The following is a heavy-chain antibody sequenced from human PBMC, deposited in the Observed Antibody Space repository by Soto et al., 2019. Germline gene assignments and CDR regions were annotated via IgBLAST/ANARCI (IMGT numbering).Heavy chain of an antibody. J-gene: IGHJ6*02. V-gene: IGHV4-61*01. D-gene: IGHD1-7*01. CDR3: ARRAEGGTIYYYYYGMDV. CDR2: IYYSGST. Sequence: PSETLSLTCTVSGGSVSSGSYYWSWIRQPPGKGLEWIGYIYYSGSTNYNPSLKSRVTISVDTSKNQFSLKLSSVTAADTAVYYCARRAEGGTIYYYYYGMDVWGQGTTVTSP. CDR1: GGSVSSGSYY.